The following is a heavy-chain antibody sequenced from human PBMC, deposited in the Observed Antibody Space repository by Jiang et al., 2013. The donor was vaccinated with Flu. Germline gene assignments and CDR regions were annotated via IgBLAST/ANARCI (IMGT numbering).Heavy chain of an antibody. CDR3: ARSTYYDYVWGSYRYAFDI. Sequence: LLKPSETLSLTCAVYGGSFSGYYWSWIRQPPGKGLEWIGEINHSGSTNYNPSLKSRVTISVDTSKNQFSLKLSSVTAADTAVYYCARSTYYDYVWGSYRYAFDIWGQGTMVTVSS. CDR2: INHSGST. D-gene: IGHD3-16*02. J-gene: IGHJ3*02. CDR1: GGSFSGYY. V-gene: IGHV4-34*01.